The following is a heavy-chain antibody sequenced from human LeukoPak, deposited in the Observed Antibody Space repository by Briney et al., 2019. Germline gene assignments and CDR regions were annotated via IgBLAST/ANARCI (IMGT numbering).Heavy chain of an antibody. CDR3: ARDRGRYFDYNRVHFDY. V-gene: IGHV3-21*01. D-gene: IGHD3-9*01. CDR2: ISSSSSYI. Sequence: GGSLRLSCAASGFTFSSYSMNWVRQAPGKGLEWVSSISSSSSYIYYADSVKGRFTISRDNAKNSLYLQMNSLRAEDTAVYYCARDRGRYFDYNRVHFDYWAREPWSPSPQ. J-gene: IGHJ4*02. CDR1: GFTFSSYS.